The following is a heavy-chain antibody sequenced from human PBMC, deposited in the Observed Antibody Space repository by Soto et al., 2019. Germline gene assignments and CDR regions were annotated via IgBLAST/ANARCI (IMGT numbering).Heavy chain of an antibody. Sequence: QVQLVQSGAEVKKPGASVKVSCKASGYTFTSYDINWVRQATGQGLEWMGWMNPNSGNTGYAQKFQGRVTMTRNTSIRTAYMELSSLRSEDTAVYYCASRSNYDILTGYYRPYYYYGMDVWGQGTTVTVSS. CDR1: GYTFTSYD. CDR2: MNPNSGNT. V-gene: IGHV1-8*01. J-gene: IGHJ6*02. CDR3: ASRSNYDILTGYYRPYYYYGMDV. D-gene: IGHD3-9*01.